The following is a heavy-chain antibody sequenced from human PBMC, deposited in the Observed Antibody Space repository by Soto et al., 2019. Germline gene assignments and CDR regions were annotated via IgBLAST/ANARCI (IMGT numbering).Heavy chain of an antibody. J-gene: IGHJ4*02. CDR1: GFTFTRYS. CDR3: AREAEYLTPNFDY. V-gene: IGHV3-21*06. D-gene: IGHD2-2*01. Sequence: GGSLRLSCAASGFTFTRYSMNWVRQAPGQGLEWDPSISSTTNYIYYGDSMKGRLTLSRDNAKNSLYLEMNSLRAEDTAVYYCAREAEYLTPNFDYWGQGTLVTFSS. CDR2: ISSTTNYI.